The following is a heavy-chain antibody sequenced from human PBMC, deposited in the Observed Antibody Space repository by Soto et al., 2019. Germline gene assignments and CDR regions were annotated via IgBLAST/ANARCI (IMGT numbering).Heavy chain of an antibody. V-gene: IGHV3-7*01. CDR1: GFTFSRYW. Sequence: EVQLVESGGGLVQPGGSLRLSCAASGFTFSRYWMTWVRQAPGKGLEWVANIGQDGSEKYYVDSVKGRFTISRDNAKNSLCLQMNSLRAEDTAVYYCARERAEAPAVDFWGQGTLVPVSS. J-gene: IGHJ4*02. CDR2: IGQDGSEK. CDR3: ARERAEAPAVDF.